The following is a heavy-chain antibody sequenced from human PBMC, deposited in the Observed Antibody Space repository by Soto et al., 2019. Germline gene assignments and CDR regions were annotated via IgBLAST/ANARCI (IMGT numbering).Heavy chain of an antibody. V-gene: IGHV3-48*01. CDR3: AQDINYRLFDY. D-gene: IGHD1-7*01. CDR2: ISSSSSTI. J-gene: IGHJ4*02. Sequence: EVQLVESGGGLVQPGGSLRLSCAASGFTFSSYSMNWVRQAPGKGLEWVSYISSSSSTIYYADSVKGRFTISRDNAQHSLYLPMSSLRAEATAVSYWAQDINYRLFDYWGQGTLVPVSS. CDR1: GFTFSSYS.